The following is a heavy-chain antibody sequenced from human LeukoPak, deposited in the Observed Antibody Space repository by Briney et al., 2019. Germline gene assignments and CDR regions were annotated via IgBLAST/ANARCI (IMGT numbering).Heavy chain of an antibody. CDR3: AKDGAWLRFDD. CDR2: FYHGGST. Sequence: PSETLSLTCTVSGYSISTGYYWDWIRQPPGKGLEWIGTFYHGGSTYYNPSLKSRVTISVDTSKNQFSLNLTSVTAADTAVYYCAKDGAWLRFDDWGQGILVTVSS. J-gene: IGHJ4*02. V-gene: IGHV4-38-2*02. D-gene: IGHD5-12*01. CDR1: GYSISTGYY.